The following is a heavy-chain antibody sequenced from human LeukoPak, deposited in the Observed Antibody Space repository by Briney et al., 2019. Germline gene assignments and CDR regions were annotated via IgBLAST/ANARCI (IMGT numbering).Heavy chain of an antibody. J-gene: IGHJ4*02. Sequence: PSETLSLTCSVSGGSISSFYWSWIRQPPGKGLEWIGYVSYIGSTSYNPSLKSRVTISVDTSKNQFSLKLSSVTAADTAVYYCAREAIAVAGTGIDYWGQGTLVTVSS. CDR3: AREAIAVAGTGIDY. CDR2: VSYIGST. V-gene: IGHV4-59*01. CDR1: GGSISSFY. D-gene: IGHD6-19*01.